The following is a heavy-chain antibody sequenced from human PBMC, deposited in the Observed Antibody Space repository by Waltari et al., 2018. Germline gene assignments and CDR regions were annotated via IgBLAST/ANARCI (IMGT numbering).Heavy chain of an antibody. CDR1: GYSFTSYW. V-gene: IGHV5-51*01. Sequence: EVQLVQSGAEVKKPGESLKISCKGSGYSFTSYWIGWVRQMPGKGLEWMGIIYPGDSDTRYSPSVQGQVTISADKSISTAYLQWSSLKASDTAMYYCARLQGWFGELINAFDIWGQGTMVTVSS. CDR3: ARLQGWFGELINAFDI. D-gene: IGHD3-10*01. J-gene: IGHJ3*02. CDR2: IYPGDSDT.